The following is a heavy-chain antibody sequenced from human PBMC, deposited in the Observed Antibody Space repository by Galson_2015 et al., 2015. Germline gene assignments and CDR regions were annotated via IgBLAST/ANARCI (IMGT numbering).Heavy chain of an antibody. CDR1: GFTFSSYR. CDR2: ISSSSSYI. J-gene: IGHJ4*02. D-gene: IGHD6-13*01. CDR3: ARQNHRSRYSSSWDFDY. Sequence: SLRLSCAASGFTFSSYRMNWVRQAPGKGLEWVSSISSSSSYIYYADSVKGRFTISRDNAKNSLYLQMNSLRAEDTAVYYCARQNHRSRYSSSWDFDYWGQGTLVTVSS. V-gene: IGHV3-21*04.